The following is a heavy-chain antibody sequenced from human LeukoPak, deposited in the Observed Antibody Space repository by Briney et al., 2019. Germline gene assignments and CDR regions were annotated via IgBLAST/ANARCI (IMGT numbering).Heavy chain of an antibody. CDR3: ARVWCSGGSCYSSRGAFDI. CDR1: GGTFSSYA. Sequence: SVKVSCKASGGTFSSYAISWARQAPGQGLEWMGGIIPIFGTANYAQKFQGRVTITADESTSTAYMELSSLRYEDTAVYYCARVWCSGGSCYSSRGAFDIWGQGTMVTVSS. J-gene: IGHJ3*02. D-gene: IGHD2-15*01. V-gene: IGHV1-69*13. CDR2: IIPIFGTA.